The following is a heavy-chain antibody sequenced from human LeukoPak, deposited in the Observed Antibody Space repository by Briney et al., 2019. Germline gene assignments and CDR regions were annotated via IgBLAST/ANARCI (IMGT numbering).Heavy chain of an antibody. CDR1: GFTVSSNY. J-gene: IGHJ6*02. CDR3: ARSSDRTNYYYYGMDV. D-gene: IGHD2-2*01. CDR2: IKQDGSEK. V-gene: IGHV3-7*01. Sequence: GGSLRLSCAASGFTVSSNYMSWVRQAPGKGLEWVANIKQDGSEKYYVDSVKGRFTISRDNAKNSLYLQMNSLRAEDTAVYYCARSSDRTNYYYYGMDVWGQGTTVTVSS.